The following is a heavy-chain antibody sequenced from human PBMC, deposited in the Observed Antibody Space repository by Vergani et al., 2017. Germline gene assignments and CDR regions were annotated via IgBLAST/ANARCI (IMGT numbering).Heavy chain of an antibody. V-gene: IGHV3-23*01. CDR1: GFTFSSHA. CDR2: IKNTGDST. Sequence: EVQLLQSEGAVVQPGGSLRLSCVASGFTFSSHAMSWVRQGHGQGLEWVSSIKNTGDSTHYADSVKGRFTISRDNSNHTLFLQMNSLRPEDTAVYFCARGIWDLIPGLGYWGQGTLVSVSS. CDR3: ARGIWDLIPGLGY. J-gene: IGHJ4*02. D-gene: IGHD2-2*01.